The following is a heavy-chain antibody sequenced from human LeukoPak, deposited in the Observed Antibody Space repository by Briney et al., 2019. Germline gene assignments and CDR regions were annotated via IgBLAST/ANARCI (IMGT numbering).Heavy chain of an antibody. CDR2: IIPIFGTA. Sequence: SVKVSCKASGGTFSSYAISWVRQAPGQGLEWMGGIIPIFGTANYAQKFQGRVTITADESTSTAYMELSSLRSEDTAVYYCARAYSSGRNFDYWGQGTLVTVSS. D-gene: IGHD6-19*01. CDR1: GGTFSSYA. V-gene: IGHV1-69*13. CDR3: ARAYSSGRNFDY. J-gene: IGHJ4*02.